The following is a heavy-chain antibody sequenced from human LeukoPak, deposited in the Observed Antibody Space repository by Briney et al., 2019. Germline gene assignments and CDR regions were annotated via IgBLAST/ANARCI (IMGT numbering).Heavy chain of an antibody. V-gene: IGHV4-59*08. CDR2: IYYSGST. CDR3: ARSPFWSGYQLDY. Sequence: SETLSLTCTASGGSISSYYWSWIRQPPGKGLEWIGYIYYSGSTNYNPSLKTRVTISVDTSKNQFSLKLSSVTAADTAVYYCARSPFWSGYQLDYWGQGTLVTVSS. CDR1: GGSISSYY. D-gene: IGHD3-3*01. J-gene: IGHJ4*02.